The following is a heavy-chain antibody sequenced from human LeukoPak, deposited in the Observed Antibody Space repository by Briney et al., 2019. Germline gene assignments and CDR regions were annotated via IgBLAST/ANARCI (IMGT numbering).Heavy chain of an antibody. V-gene: IGHV3-23*01. CDR3: AKDPKRFDY. CDR2: ISDRGSHT. J-gene: IGHJ4*02. CDR1: GFSFSSYS. Sequence: GGSLRLSCAGSGFSFSSYSMSWVRQAPGTGLEWVSVISDRGSHTYYADSVKGRFTISRANSKNTLYLQMNGLRAEDTAVYYCAKDPKRFDYWGQGTLVTVSS.